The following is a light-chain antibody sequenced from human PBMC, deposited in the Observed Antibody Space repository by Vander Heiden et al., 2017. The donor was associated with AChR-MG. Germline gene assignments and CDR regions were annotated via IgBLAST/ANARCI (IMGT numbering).Light chain of an antibody. Sequence: DIQMTQSPSSLSASVGDRVTITCQVSQDTSNYLNWYQQKPGKVPKLLIQVSTNLEAGVPRGFGGGASGTDITFTISSLPQEDVATYYNQRYKTLPLTFGGGTKVEIK. V-gene: IGKV1-33*01. CDR2: VST. CDR3: QRYKTLPLT. J-gene: IGKJ4*01. CDR1: QDTSNY.